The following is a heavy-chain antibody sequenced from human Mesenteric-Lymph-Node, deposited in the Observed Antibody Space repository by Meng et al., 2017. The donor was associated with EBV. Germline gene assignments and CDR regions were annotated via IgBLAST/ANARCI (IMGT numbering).Heavy chain of an antibody. V-gene: IGHV4-34*01. J-gene: IGHJ2*01. CDR3: ARVVDWFGVVIRGGFDL. CDR1: GGSFSGYY. D-gene: IGHD3-3*01. CDR2: INHSGST. Sequence: VQVQRWGAVLLHTSEALSLPGVVYGGSFSGYYWSWIRQPPGKGLEWIGEINHSGSTNYNPSLKSRVTISVDTSKNQFSLKLSSVTAADTAVYYCARVVDWFGVVIRGGFDLWGRGTLVTVSS.